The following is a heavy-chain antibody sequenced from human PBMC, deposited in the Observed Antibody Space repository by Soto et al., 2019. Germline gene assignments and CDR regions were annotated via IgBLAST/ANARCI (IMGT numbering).Heavy chain of an antibody. CDR3: ARSYYYDSSGYQPDAFDI. J-gene: IGHJ3*02. CDR2: VNQSGTS. Sequence: PSETLSLTCGVFDDSTRSRYWRTWLRRPPGRGLEWIGEVNQSGTSNYNPSLKSRVTISVDTSKNQFSLKLSSVTAADTAVYYCARSYYYDSSGYQPDAFDIWGQGTMVTVSS. CDR1: DDSTRSRYW. V-gene: IGHV4-4*02. D-gene: IGHD3-22*01.